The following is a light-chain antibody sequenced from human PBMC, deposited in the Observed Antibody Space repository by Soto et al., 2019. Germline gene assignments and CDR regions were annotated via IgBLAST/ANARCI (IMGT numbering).Light chain of an antibody. J-gene: IGLJ3*02. V-gene: IGLV1-44*01. CDR1: SSNIVSYS. CDR2: SDN. Sequence: QAVLTQPPSASGTPGQRVTMSCSGSSSNIVSYSVSWYLHLPGTAPKLLIYSDNQRPSGVPDRFSGSKSGTSASLAISGRQSEAEADYYCASWDDSLHGPVFGGGTQLTV. CDR3: ASWDDSLHGPV.